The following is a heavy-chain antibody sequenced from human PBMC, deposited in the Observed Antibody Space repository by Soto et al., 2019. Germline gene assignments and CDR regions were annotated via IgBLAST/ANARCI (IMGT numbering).Heavy chain of an antibody. J-gene: IGHJ4*02. CDR3: AGGVGQWLDASHYCHY. CDR2: ISAYNGNT. D-gene: IGHD6-19*01. Sequence: QVQLVQSGAEVKKPGASVKVSCKASGYTFTSYGISWVRQAPGQGLEWMGWISAYNGNTNYAQRLQGRVTMTTDASTSTAYMELRSLRSHDMAVYYCAGGVGQWLDASHYCHYWGQGTLVTVSS. V-gene: IGHV1-18*03. CDR1: GYTFTSYG.